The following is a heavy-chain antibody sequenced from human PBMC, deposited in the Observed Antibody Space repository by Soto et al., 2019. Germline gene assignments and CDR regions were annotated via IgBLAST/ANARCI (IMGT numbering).Heavy chain of an antibody. J-gene: IGHJ4*02. V-gene: IGHV4-31*03. Sequence: LSLTCTVSGGSISSGGYYWSWIRQHPGKGLEWIGYIYYSGSTYYNPSLKSRVTISVDTSKNQFSLKLSSVTAADTAVYYCARSHDILTGFDYWGQGTQVTSPQ. CDR3: ARSHDILTGFDY. CDR1: GGSISSGGYY. D-gene: IGHD3-9*01. CDR2: IYYSGST.